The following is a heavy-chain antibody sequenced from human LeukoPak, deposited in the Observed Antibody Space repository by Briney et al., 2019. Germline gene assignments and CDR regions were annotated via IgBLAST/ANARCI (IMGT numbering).Heavy chain of an antibody. CDR2: INHSGST. CDR3: ARGITIFGVVIPRRYFDL. CDR1: GGSFSGYY. D-gene: IGHD3-3*01. V-gene: IGHV4-34*01. J-gene: IGHJ2*01. Sequence: SETLSLTCAVYGGSFSGYYWSWIRQPPGKGLEWIGEINHSGSTNYNPSLKSRVTISVDTSKNQFSLKLSSVTAADTAVYYCARGITIFGVVIPRRYFDLWGRGTLVTVSS.